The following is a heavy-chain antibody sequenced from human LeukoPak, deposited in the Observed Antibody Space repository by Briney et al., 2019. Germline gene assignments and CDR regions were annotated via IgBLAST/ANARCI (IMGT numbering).Heavy chain of an antibody. CDR2: IWYDGSNK. D-gene: IGHD2-15*01. CDR3: ARVVGDCSGGSCYRPYYYGMDV. V-gene: IGHV3-33*01. Sequence: GGSLRLSCAASGFTFSSYGMHWVRQAPGKGLEWVAVIWYDGSNKYYADSVEGRFTISRDNSKNTLYLQMNSLRAEDTAVYYCARVVGDCSGGSCYRPYYYGMDVWGQGTTVTVSS. J-gene: IGHJ6*02. CDR1: GFTFSSYG.